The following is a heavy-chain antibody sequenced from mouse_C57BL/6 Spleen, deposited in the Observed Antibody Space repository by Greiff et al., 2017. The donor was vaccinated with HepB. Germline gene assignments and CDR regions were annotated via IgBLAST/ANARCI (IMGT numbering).Heavy chain of an antibody. CDR1: GFTFSDYY. D-gene: IGHD1-1*01. Sequence: EVKLEESEGGLVQPGSSMKLSCTASGFTFSDYYMAWVRQVPEKGLEWVANINYDGSSTYYLDSLKSRFIISRDNAKNILYLQMSSLKSEDTATYYCARDSYYYGSTGFAYWGQGTLVTVSA. J-gene: IGHJ3*01. CDR2: INYDGSST. CDR3: ARDSYYYGSTGFAY. V-gene: IGHV5-16*01.